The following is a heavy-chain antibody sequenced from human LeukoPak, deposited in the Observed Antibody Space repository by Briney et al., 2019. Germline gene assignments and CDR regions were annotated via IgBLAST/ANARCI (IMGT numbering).Heavy chain of an antibody. CDR1: GFTFSSYS. D-gene: IGHD3-10*01. V-gene: IGHV3-74*01. CDR3: ARSFHYYGSGSYYQAASPFDY. CDR2: INSDGSST. Sequence: GGSLTLSCAASGFTFSSYSMNWVRQAAGKGLVWVSRINSDGSSTSYADSVKGRFTISRDNAKNTLYLQMNSLRDEDTAVYYCARSFHYYGSGSYYQAASPFDYWGQGTLVTVSS. J-gene: IGHJ4*02.